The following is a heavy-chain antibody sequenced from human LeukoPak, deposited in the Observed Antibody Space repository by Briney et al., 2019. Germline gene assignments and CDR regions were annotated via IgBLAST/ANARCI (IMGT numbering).Heavy chain of an antibody. CDR2: ISYDGSNK. V-gene: IGHV3-30-3*01. CDR1: GFTFSSYA. Sequence: PGGSLRLSCAASGFTFSSYAMHWVRQAPGKGLEWGAVISYDGSNKYYADSVKGRFTISRDNSKNTLYLQMNSLRAEDTAVYYCARDPDSSGSFDYWGQGTLVTVSS. D-gene: IGHD6-19*01. J-gene: IGHJ4*02. CDR3: ARDPDSSGSFDY.